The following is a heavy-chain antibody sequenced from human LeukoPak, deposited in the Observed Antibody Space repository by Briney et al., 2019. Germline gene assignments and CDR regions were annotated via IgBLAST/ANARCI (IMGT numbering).Heavy chain of an antibody. CDR2: ISSSGSTI. D-gene: IGHD3-9*01. CDR3: ARWYYDILTGYYHFDY. V-gene: IGHV3-11*01. Sequence: GGSLRLSCAASGFTFSDYYMSWIRQAPGKGLEWVSYISSSGSTIYYADSVKGRFTISRDNAKNSLYLQMNSLRAEDTAVYYCARWYYDILTGYYHFDYWGQGTLVTVSS. J-gene: IGHJ4*02. CDR1: GFTFSDYY.